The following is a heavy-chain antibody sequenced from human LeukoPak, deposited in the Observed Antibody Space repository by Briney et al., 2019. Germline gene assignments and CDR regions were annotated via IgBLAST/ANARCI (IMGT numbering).Heavy chain of an antibody. D-gene: IGHD3-22*01. Sequence: SQTHSLTCAISGDSVSSNSAAWNWIRQSPSRGLEWLGRTYYRSKWYNDYAVSVKSRITINPDTSKNQFSLQLNSVTPEDTAVYYCARVYYYDSSGYHNTPFDYWGQGTLVTVSS. V-gene: IGHV6-1*01. CDR1: GDSVSSNSAA. CDR2: TYYRSKWYN. J-gene: IGHJ4*02. CDR3: ARVYYYDSSGYHNTPFDY.